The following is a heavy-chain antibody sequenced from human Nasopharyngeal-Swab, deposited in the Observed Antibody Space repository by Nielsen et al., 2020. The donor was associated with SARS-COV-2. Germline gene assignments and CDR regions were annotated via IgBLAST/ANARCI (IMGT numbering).Heavy chain of an antibody. CDR3: AKDLTGYYAPLDQ. CDR2: VNGNGADT. CDR1: GFTFTSYA. J-gene: IGHJ4*02. Sequence: GGSLRLSCAASGFTFTSYAMNWVRQAPGKGLEWLSAVNGNGADTYYADSGKGRFTISKDNSKNTLYLHMNSLRAEDTAVYYCAKDLTGYYAPLDQWGQGVLVTVSS. D-gene: IGHD3-9*01. V-gene: IGHV3-23*01.